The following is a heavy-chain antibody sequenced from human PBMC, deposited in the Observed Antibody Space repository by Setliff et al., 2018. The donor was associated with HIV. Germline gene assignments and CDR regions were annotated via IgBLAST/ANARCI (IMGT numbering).Heavy chain of an antibody. V-gene: IGHV3-9*01. D-gene: IGHD3-9*01. Sequence: GGSLRLSCSPSGFTFDDYGLHWIRQAPGRGLEWVSGINWVGADIGYADSVKGRFIISRDNARETLYLQMNSLRAEDTALYFCAKAMVPYNELLAGYPLGGNFDSWGQGTLVTVSS. CDR2: INWVGADI. J-gene: IGHJ4*02. CDR3: AKAMVPYNELLAGYPLGGNFDS. CDR1: GFTFDDYG.